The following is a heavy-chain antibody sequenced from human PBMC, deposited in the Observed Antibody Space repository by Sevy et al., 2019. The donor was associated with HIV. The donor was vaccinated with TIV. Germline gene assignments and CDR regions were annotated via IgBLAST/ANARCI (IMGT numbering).Heavy chain of an antibody. V-gene: IGHV4-59*08. CDR3: AGKNAWGRGYS. CDR2: IYYNGNT. J-gene: IGHJ5*01. Sequence: SETLSLTCTVSSGSITSLYWGWIRQPPGKGLEWIANIYYNGNTNYNPSLKSRVTISLDTSKNQFSLRLSSVTAADTAIYYCAGKNAWGRGYSWGQGTLVTVSS. D-gene: IGHD1-26*01. CDR1: SGSITSLY.